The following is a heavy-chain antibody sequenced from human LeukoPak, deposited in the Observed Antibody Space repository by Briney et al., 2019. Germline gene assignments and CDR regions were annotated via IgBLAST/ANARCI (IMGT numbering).Heavy chain of an antibody. V-gene: IGHV3-7*03. CDR1: GFTFSSCW. D-gene: IGHD3-10*01. CDR2: IKQDGSEK. J-gene: IGHJ4*02. CDR3: ARVPSLWFGEADY. Sequence: PGGSLRLSCAASGFTFSSCWMSWVRQAPGKGLEWVANIKQDGSEKYYVDSVKGRFTISRDNAKNSLYLQMNSLRAEDTAVYYCARVPSLWFGEADYWGQGTLVTVSS.